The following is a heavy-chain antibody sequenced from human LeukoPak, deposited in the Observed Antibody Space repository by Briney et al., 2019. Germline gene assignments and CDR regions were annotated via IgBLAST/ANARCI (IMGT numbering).Heavy chain of an antibody. V-gene: IGHV3-23*01. Sequence: GGSLRLSCAASGFTFSSYAMSWVRQAPGKELEWVSAISGSGGSTYYADSVKGRFTISRDNSKNTLYLQMNSLRAEDTAVYYCAEDQEFGGVIVTFDYWGQGTLVTVSS. CDR2: ISGSGGST. CDR1: GFTFSSYA. D-gene: IGHD3-16*02. J-gene: IGHJ4*02. CDR3: AEDQEFGGVIVTFDY.